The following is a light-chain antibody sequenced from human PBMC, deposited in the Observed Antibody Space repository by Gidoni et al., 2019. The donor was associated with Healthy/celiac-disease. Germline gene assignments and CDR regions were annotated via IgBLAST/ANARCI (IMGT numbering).Light chain of an antibody. CDR1: ALPKQY. V-gene: IGLV3-25*03. CDR3: QSADSSGTWVV. J-gene: IGLJ2*01. CDR2: KDS. Sequence: SYELTQPPSVSVSPGQTARITCSGDALPKQYAYWYPQKPGQAPVLVIYKDSERPSGIPERFSGSSSGTTVTLTISGVQAEDEADYYCQSADSSGTWVVFGGGTKLTVL.